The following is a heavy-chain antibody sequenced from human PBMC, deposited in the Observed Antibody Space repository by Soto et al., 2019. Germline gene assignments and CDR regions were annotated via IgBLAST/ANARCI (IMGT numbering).Heavy chain of an antibody. D-gene: IGHD3-10*01. J-gene: IGHJ5*02. Sequence: VQLVESGGGLVQPGGSLRLSCAASGFIFSRYWMHWVRQAPGNGLVWVSRIKSDWSSTTYADSVKGRLTISRDNARNTLYLQRSGLRAEDTAVYYCVRDYMDRGRDSNWFDLWGQGTLVTVSS. V-gene: IGHV3-74*01. CDR1: GFIFSRYW. CDR2: IKSDWSST. CDR3: VRDYMDRGRDSNWFDL.